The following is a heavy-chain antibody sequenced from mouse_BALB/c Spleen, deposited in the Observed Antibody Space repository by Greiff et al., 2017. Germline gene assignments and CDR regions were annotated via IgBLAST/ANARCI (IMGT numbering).Heavy chain of an antibody. V-gene: IGHV2-9*02. CDR1: GFSLTSYG. J-gene: IGHJ3*01. D-gene: IGHD2-4*01. Sequence: VQLQQSGPGLVAPSQSLSITCTVSGFSLTSYGVHWVRQPPGKGLEWLGVIWAGGSTNYNSALMSRLSISKDNSKSQVFLKMNSLQTDDTAMYYCARDQGNMITKAWFAYWGQGTLVTVSA. CDR3: ARDQGNMITKAWFAY. CDR2: IWAGGST.